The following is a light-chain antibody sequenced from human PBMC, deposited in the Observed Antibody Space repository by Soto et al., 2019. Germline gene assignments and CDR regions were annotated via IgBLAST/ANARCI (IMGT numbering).Light chain of an antibody. CDR1: NIGGKS. J-gene: IGLJ1*01. CDR3: QVWDDNSDNHV. CDR2: DDS. V-gene: IGLV3-21*02. Sequence: SYELTQTSSVSVAPGQTARISCGGNNIGGKSVHWYQQKPGQAPVVVVYDDSDRPSGIPERFSGSNSGNTATLTISRVEAGDEADYHCQVWDDNSDNHVFGNGTKVTVL.